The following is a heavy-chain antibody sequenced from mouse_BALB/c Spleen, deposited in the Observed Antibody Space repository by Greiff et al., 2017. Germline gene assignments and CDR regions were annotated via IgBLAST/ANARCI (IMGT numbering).Heavy chain of an antibody. V-gene: IGHV10-1*02. CDR2: IRSKSNNYAT. D-gene: IGHD3-2*02. Sequence: DVHLVESGGGLVQPKGSLKLSCAASGFTFNTYAMNWVRQAPGKGLEWVARIRSKSNNYATYYADSVKDRFTISRDDSQSMLYLQMNNLKTEDTAMYYCVRQARYFDYWGQGTTLTVSS. CDR1: GFTFNTYA. J-gene: IGHJ2*01. CDR3: VRQARYFDY.